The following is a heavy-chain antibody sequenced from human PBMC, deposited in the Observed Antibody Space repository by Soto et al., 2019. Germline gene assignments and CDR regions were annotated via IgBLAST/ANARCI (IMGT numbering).Heavy chain of an antibody. J-gene: IGHJ6*03. D-gene: IGHD2-15*01. V-gene: IGHV3-66*01. CDR1: GFPVSSYS. CDR2: FDTGGKT. Sequence: VQLVESGGGVVQPGGPLGSSCAVPGFPVSSYSLSWFRQLPGRGPEWLALFDTGGKTYFEESVKGRFTISRDSSKNTLDLQLNSLRAEDTAVYYCVRDDVYCGGGRCYGVPMDVWGKGTTVTVSS. CDR3: VRDDVYCGGGRCYGVPMDV.